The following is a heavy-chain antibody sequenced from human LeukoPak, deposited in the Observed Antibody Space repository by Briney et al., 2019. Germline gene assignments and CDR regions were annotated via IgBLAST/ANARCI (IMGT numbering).Heavy chain of an antibody. CDR2: IRYDGSNK. J-gene: IGHJ4*02. D-gene: IGHD3-3*01. V-gene: IGHV3-30*02. Sequence: GGSLRLSCAASGFTFSSYGMHWVRQAPGKGLEWVAFIRYDGSNKYYPDSVKGRFTISRDNSKNTLYLQMNSLRAEDTAVYYCAKDQSAGVRFLEWLLYRSLDYWGQGTLVTVSS. CDR1: GFTFSSYG. CDR3: AKDQSAGVRFLEWLLYRSLDY.